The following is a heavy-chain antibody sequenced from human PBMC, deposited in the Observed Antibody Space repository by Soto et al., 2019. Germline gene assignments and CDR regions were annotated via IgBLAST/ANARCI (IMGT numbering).Heavy chain of an antibody. Sequence: ASETLSLTCTVSGGSISSGGYYWSWIRQHPGKGLEWIGYIYYSGSTYYNPSLKSRVTISVDTSKNQFSLKLSSVTAADTAVYYCARVTYGSGSYYPPNNWFDPWGQGTLVTVSS. J-gene: IGHJ5*02. CDR2: IYYSGST. D-gene: IGHD3-10*01. CDR1: GGSISSGGYY. CDR3: ARVTYGSGSYYPPNNWFDP. V-gene: IGHV4-31*03.